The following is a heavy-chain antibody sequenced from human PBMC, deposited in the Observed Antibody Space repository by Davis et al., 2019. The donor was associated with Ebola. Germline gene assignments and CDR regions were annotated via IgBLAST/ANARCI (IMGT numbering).Heavy chain of an antibody. D-gene: IGHD6-13*01. V-gene: IGHV4-59*08. J-gene: IGHJ5*02. CDR2: IYYSGST. Sequence: MPSETLSLTCTVSGGSISSYYWSWIRQPPGTGLEWIGYIYYSGSTNYNPSLKSRVTISVDTSKNQFSLKLSSVTAADTAVYYCARHAYSSSGGYNWFDPWGQGTLVTVSS. CDR3: ARHAYSSSGGYNWFDP. CDR1: GGSISSYY.